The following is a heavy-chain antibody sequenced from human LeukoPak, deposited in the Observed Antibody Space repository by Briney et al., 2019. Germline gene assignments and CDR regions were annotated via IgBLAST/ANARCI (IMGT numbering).Heavy chain of an antibody. Sequence: SETLSLTCAVSGVSISSSNWWSWVRQPPGKGLEWIGEIYHSGSTNYNPSLKSRVTISVDKSKNQFSLKLSSVTAADTAVYYCARVPVAAAGLGRGYYYYGMDVWGQGTTVTVSS. D-gene: IGHD6-13*01. CDR3: ARVPVAAAGLGRGYYYYGMDV. CDR1: GVSISSSNW. CDR2: IYHSGST. V-gene: IGHV4-4*02. J-gene: IGHJ6*02.